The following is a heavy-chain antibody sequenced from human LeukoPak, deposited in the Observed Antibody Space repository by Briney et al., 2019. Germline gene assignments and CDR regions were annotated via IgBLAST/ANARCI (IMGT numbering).Heavy chain of an antibody. CDR1: GFTFNNYW. V-gene: IGHV3-7*02. CDR2: IKQDESEK. J-gene: IGHJ4*02. CDR3: ARGDSGSYYFDY. Sequence: SGGSLRLSCAASGFTFNNYWMSWVRQAPGKGLEWVANIKQDESEKYYVDSVKGRFTISRDNAKNSLYLQMNSLRAEDTAVYYCARGDSGSYYFDYWGQGTLVTVSS. D-gene: IGHD1-26*01.